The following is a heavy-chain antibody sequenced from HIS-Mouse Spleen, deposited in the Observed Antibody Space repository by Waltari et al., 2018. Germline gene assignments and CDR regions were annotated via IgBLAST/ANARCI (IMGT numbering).Heavy chain of an antibody. D-gene: IGHD6-6*01. J-gene: IGHJ5*02. CDR2: ISYDGSNK. CDR3: ARTLLNIAAPFDP. V-gene: IGHV3-30*04. Sequence: QVQLVESGGGVVQPGRSLRLSCAASGFTFSSYAIHWVRQAPGKGLEWVAVISYDGSNKYYADSVKGRFTISRDNSKNTLYLQMNSLRAEDTAVYYCARTLLNIAAPFDPWGQGTLVTVSP. CDR1: GFTFSSYA.